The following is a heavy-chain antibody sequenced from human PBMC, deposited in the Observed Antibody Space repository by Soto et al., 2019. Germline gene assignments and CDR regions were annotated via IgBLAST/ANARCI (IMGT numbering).Heavy chain of an antibody. CDR1: CGSVSNNY. CDR2: ISPSGTT. CDR3: AKDPRVGATDDPYYFDY. Sequence: SETLSLTCTVCCGSVSNNYWTFFRHPPGKGLELIGEISPSGTTKYIPSLKSRGTISVDTSRKQFFLKVTSVSAADTAVYYCAKDPRVGATDDPYYFDYWGQGTLVTVSS. D-gene: IGHD1-26*01. V-gene: IGHV4-34*01. J-gene: IGHJ4*02.